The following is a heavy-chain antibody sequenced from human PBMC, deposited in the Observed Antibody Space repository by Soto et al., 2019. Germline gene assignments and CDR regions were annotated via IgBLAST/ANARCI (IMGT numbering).Heavy chain of an antibody. CDR1: GGSFSGYY. D-gene: IGHD3-16*01. CDR2: INHSGST. V-gene: IGHV4-34*01. CDR3: ARIRYYYYHMDV. J-gene: IGHJ6*03. Sequence: PSETLSLTCAVYGGSFSGYYWSWIRQPPGKGLEWIGEINHSGSTNYNPSLKSRVTISVDTSKNQFSLKLSSVTAADTAVYYCARIRYYYYHMDVWGKGTTVTVSS.